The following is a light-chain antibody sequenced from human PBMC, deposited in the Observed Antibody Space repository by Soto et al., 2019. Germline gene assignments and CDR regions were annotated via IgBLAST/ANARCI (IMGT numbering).Light chain of an antibody. Sequence: DIVMTQSPDSLAVSLGERATINCKSSQRVLYRPTNKNYLAWYQQKPGQPPKLLIYWASTRESGVPDRFSGSGSGTDFTLTISNLQAEDVAVYYRQHYFAAPLTFGGGTKVEIK. CDR3: QHYFAAPLT. V-gene: IGKV4-1*01. J-gene: IGKJ4*01. CDR1: QRVLYRPTNKNY. CDR2: WAS.